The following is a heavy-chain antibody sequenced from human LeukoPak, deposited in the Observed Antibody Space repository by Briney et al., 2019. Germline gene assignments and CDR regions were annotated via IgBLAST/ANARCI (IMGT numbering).Heavy chain of an antibody. CDR2: IYYSGST. Sequence: PSETLSLTCTVSGGSISSYYWSWIRQPPGKGLEWIGYIYYSGSTNYNPSLKSRVTISVDTSKNQFSLKLSSVTAADTAVYYCARSMYYYGSGSYYCDYWGQGTLVTVSS. CDR3: ARSMYYYGSGSYYCDY. V-gene: IGHV4-59*01. J-gene: IGHJ4*02. D-gene: IGHD3-10*01. CDR1: GGSISSYY.